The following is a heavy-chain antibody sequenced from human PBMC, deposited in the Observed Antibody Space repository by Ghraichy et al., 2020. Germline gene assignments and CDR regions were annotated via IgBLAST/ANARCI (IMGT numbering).Heavy chain of an antibody. CDR3: ARSYYDSSAYKSYWYFDL. CDR1: GGSISSYY. V-gene: IGHV4-4*09. J-gene: IGHJ2*01. Sequence: SETLSLTCTVSGGSISSYYWSWIRQPPGKGLEWIGYIYTSGSTNYNPSLKSRVTISVDTSENQFSLSLSSVTAADTAVYYCARSYYDSSAYKSYWYFDLWGRGTLVTVSS. CDR2: IYTSGST. D-gene: IGHD3-22*01.